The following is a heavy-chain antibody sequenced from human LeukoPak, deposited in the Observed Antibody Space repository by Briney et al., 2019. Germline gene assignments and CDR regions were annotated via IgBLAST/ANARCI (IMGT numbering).Heavy chain of an antibody. CDR2: LYYTGST. CDR1: GGSISSGSYS. Sequence: SETLSLTCAVSGGSISSGSYSWSWIRQPPGKGLEWIGYLYYTGSTYYNPSLKSRVTISVDTSKNQFSLKLSSVTAADTAVYYCARSIVATGMVYWFDPWGQGTLVTVSS. J-gene: IGHJ5*02. CDR3: ARSIVATGMVYWFDP. V-gene: IGHV4-30-4*07. D-gene: IGHD5-12*01.